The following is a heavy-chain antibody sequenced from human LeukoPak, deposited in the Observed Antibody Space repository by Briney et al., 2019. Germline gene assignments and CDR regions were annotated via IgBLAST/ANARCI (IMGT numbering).Heavy chain of an antibody. D-gene: IGHD6-19*01. CDR3: ARGYSSGSFYYYYYGMDV. J-gene: IGHJ6*02. V-gene: IGHV4-34*01. CDR2: INHSGST. CDR1: GGSFSGYY. Sequence: SETLSLTCAVYGGSFSGYYWSWIRQPPGKGLEWIGEINHSGSTNYNPSLKSRVTISVDTSKNQFSLKLSSVTAADTAVYYGARGYSSGSFYYYYYGMDVWGQGTTVTVSS.